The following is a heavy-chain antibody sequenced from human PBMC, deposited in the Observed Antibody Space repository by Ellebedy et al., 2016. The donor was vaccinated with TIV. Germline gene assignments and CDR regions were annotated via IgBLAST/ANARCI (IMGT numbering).Heavy chain of an antibody. V-gene: IGHV3-7*01. CDR1: GFTFSSYW. CDR2: ITQDGSEK. D-gene: IGHD3-16*01. J-gene: IGHJ4*02. Sequence: ESLKISCAASGFTFSSYWMSWVRQAPGKGLEWVANITQDGSEKYYVDSVKGRFTISRDNAKNSLYLQINSLRAEDTVVYSCARVPLGYYFDYWGQGTLVTVSS. CDR3: ARVPLGYYFDY.